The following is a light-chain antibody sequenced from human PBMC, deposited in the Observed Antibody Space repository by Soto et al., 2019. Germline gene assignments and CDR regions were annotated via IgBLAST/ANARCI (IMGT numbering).Light chain of an antibody. CDR2: DVT. J-gene: IGLJ1*01. Sequence: QSALTQPASVSGSPGQSITISCTGTSSDVGAYNYVSWYQQHPGKAPRLMVYDVTNRPSGVSIRFSGSKSGNTASLTISGLQADDEADYYCSSYTRSSTYVFGTGTKLTVL. V-gene: IGLV2-14*03. CDR3: SSYTRSSTYV. CDR1: SSDVGAYNY.